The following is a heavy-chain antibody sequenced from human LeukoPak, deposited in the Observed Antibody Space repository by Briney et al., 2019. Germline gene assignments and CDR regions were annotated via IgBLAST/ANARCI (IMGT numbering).Heavy chain of an antibody. CDR3: ARGAREVWFGEPMNYHYMDV. CDR1: GGSISSSSYY. J-gene: IGHJ6*03. CDR2: IYYSGST. D-gene: IGHD3-10*01. Sequence: SETLSLTCTVSGGSISSSSYYWGWIRQPPGKGLEWIVSIYYSGSTNYNPSLKSRVTMSVDTSKNELSLKLDSVTAADTGVYYCARGAREVWFGEPMNYHYMDVWGKGTAVTISS. V-gene: IGHV4-39*07.